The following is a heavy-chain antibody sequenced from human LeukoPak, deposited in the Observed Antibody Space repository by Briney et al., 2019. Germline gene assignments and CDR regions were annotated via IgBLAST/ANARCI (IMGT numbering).Heavy chain of an antibody. CDR1: GGSISSSSYY. CDR3: AREYYDILTGYPGRYFYFDY. J-gene: IGHJ4*02. Sequence: SETLSLTCTVSGGSISSSSYYWGWIRQPPGKGLEWIGSIYYSGSTYYNPSLKSRVTISVDTSKNQFSLKLSSVTAADTAVYYCAREYYDILTGYPGRYFYFDYWGQGTLVTVSS. CDR2: IYYSGST. V-gene: IGHV4-39*07. D-gene: IGHD3-9*01.